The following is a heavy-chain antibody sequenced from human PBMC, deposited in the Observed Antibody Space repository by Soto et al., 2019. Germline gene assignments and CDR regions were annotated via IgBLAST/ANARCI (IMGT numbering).Heavy chain of an antibody. CDR1: GYTFTSYG. Sequence: ASVKVSCKASGYTFTSYGISWVRQAPGQGLEWMGWISAYNGNTKYAQKLQGRVTMTTDTSTSTAYTELRSLRSDDTAVYYCARDAAIGMNYYWGQGTLVTVSS. J-gene: IGHJ4*02. V-gene: IGHV1-18*01. CDR2: ISAYNGNT. CDR3: ARDAAIGMNYY. D-gene: IGHD1-20*01.